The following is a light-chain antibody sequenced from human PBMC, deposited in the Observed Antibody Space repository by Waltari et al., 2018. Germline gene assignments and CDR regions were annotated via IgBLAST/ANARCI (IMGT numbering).Light chain of an antibody. CDR1: NSDVGNYKL. J-gene: IGLJ1*01. CDR2: EVI. V-gene: IGLV2-23*02. Sequence: QSALTQPASVSGTPGQSITISCTGPNSDVGNYKLVSWYQHHTGEAPKLMICEVIKRPSGVSNRFSGSKSGNTASLTISGLQAEDEADYYCCSYAGSGTYVFGTGTKVTVL. CDR3: CSYAGSGTYV.